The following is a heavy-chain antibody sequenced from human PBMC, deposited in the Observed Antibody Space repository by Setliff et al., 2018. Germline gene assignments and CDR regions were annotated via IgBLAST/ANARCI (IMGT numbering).Heavy chain of an antibody. Sequence: QPEGSLRLSCAASGFTFSSYGMHWVRQAPGKGLEWVAFIRYDGSNKYYADSVKGRFTISRDNSKNTLYLQMNSLRAEDTAVYYCAKDPTYYYDSSGYFYFDYWGQGTLVTVSS. CDR1: GFTFSSYG. V-gene: IGHV3-30*02. J-gene: IGHJ4*02. CDR3: AKDPTYYYDSSGYFYFDY. D-gene: IGHD3-22*01. CDR2: IRYDGSNK.